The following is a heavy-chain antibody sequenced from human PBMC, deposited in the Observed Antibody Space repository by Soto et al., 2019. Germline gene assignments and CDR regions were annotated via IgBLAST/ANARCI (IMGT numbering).Heavy chain of an antibody. CDR2: IWYDGSNK. V-gene: IGHV3-33*01. CDR3: ARDGSSSGYYLDF. Sequence: QVQLVESGGGVVQPGRSLRLSCAASGFTFSSYGMHWVRQAPGKGLEWVAVIWYDGSNKYYADSVKGRFTISRDNSKNPLDRQMNSLRAEDTAVYYCARDGSSSGYYLDFRGQGTLVTVSS. CDR1: GFTFSSYG. J-gene: IGHJ4*02. D-gene: IGHD3-22*01.